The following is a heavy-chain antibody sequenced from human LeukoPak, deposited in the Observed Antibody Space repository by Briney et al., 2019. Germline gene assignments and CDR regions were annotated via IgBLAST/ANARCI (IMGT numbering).Heavy chain of an antibody. CDR1: GSTLTDLS. CDR3: ATSRVWFGGRNWFDP. V-gene: IGHV1-24*01. CDR2: FDPEDGET. D-gene: IGHD3-10*01. J-gene: IGHJ5*02. Sequence: ASVKLSRKFSGSTLTDLSMHWDRQAPGKGLGWRGGFDPEDGETIYAQKFQGRVTMTEDTSTDTAYMELSSLRSEDTAVYYCATSRVWFGGRNWFDPWGQGTLVTVSS.